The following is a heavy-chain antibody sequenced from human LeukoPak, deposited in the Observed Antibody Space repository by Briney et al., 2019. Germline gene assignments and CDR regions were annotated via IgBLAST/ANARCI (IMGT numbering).Heavy chain of an antibody. CDR2: INPNSGGT. Sequence: ASVKVSCKTSGYTFTHYYIHWVRQAPGQGLEWMGWINPNSGGTNYAQKFQGRVTMTRDTSISTAYMEVSSLRSDDTAVYYCAGRISSTGGFDPWGQGTLVIVSS. CDR1: GYTFTHYY. CDR3: AGRISSTGGFDP. J-gene: IGHJ5*02. V-gene: IGHV1-2*02. D-gene: IGHD2/OR15-2a*01.